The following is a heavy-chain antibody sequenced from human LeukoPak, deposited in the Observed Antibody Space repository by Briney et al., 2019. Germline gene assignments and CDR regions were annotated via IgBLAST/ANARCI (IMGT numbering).Heavy chain of an antibody. CDR3: ASPEMARDGTYAMDV. J-gene: IGHJ6*02. D-gene: IGHD5-24*01. CDR1: GFSFSSYI. Sequence: PGGSLRLSCAASGFSFSSYIMNWVRQAPGKGLEWVSHISSSSSTIYYADSVKGRFTISRDNSKNTLYLQMNSLRAEDTAVYYCASPEMARDGTYAMDVWGQGTTVTVSS. CDR2: ISSSSSTI. V-gene: IGHV3-48*01.